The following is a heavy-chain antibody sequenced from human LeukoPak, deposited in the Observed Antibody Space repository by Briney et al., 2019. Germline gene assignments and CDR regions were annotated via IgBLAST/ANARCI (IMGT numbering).Heavy chain of an antibody. CDR3: ARAARISGSYSGRSSGLAFDI. D-gene: IGHD1-26*01. Sequence: SSETLSLTCTVSGGSISSSSYYWGWIRQPPGKGLEWIGSIYYSGSTYYNPSLKSRVTISVDTSKNQFSLKLSSVTAADTAVYYCARAARISGSYSGRSSGLAFDIWGQGTMVTVSS. CDR2: IYYSGST. J-gene: IGHJ3*02. V-gene: IGHV4-39*07. CDR1: GGSISSSSYY.